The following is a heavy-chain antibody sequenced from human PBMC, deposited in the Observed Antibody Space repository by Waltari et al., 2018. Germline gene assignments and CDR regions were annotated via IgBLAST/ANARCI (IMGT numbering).Heavy chain of an antibody. CDR1: GGSISSGSYY. CDR2: IYTSGST. CDR3: ARKGGFDPFDI. Sequence: QVQLQESGPGLVKPSQTLSLTCTVSGGSISSGSYYWSWIRQPAGKGLEWIGRIYTSGSTNYNPSLKSRVTISVDTSKNQFSLKLSSVTAADTAVYYCARKGGFDPFDIRGQGTMVTVSS. D-gene: IGHD2-15*01. V-gene: IGHV4-61*02. J-gene: IGHJ3*02.